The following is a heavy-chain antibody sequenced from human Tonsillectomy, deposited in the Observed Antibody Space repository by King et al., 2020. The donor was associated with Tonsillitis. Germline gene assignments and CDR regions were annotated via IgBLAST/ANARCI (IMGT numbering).Heavy chain of an antibody. CDR2: IYYIGST. V-gene: IGHV4-61*01. J-gene: IGHJ1*01. Sequence: VQLQESGPGLVKPSETLSLTCTVSGGSVSSGSYYWSWIRQPPGKGLEWIGYIYYIGSTNYNPSLKSRVTISVDTSKNQFSLKLSSVTAADTAVYYCASHGDGYNPSGYFQHWGQGTLVTVSS. CDR3: ASHGDGYNPSGYFQH. D-gene: IGHD5-24*01. CDR1: GGSVSSGSYY.